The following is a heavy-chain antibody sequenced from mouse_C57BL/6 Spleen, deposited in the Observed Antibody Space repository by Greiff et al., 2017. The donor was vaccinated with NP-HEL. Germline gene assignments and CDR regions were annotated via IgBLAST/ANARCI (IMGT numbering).Heavy chain of an antibody. CDR1: GFTFNTYA. J-gene: IGHJ4*01. D-gene: IGHD1-1*01. V-gene: IGHV10-3*01. CDR3: VRDNYYGSPSYSMDY. Sequence: EVQLVESGGGLVQPKGSLKLSCAASGFTFNTYAMHWVRQAPGKGLEWVARIRSKSSNYATYYADSVKDRFTISRDDSQSMLYLQMNNLKTEDTAIYYCVRDNYYGSPSYSMDYWGQGTSVTVSS. CDR2: IRSKSSNYAT.